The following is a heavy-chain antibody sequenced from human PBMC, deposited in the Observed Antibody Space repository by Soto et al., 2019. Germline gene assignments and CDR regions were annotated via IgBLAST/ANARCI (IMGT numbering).Heavy chain of an antibody. Sequence: QVQLVESGGGVVQPGRSLRLSCAASGFTFNNYGMHWVRQAPGKALEWVAHILYDGGKNYYADSVKGRFTIARDNAKNTLYLHMQSLTAEDTAVYFCAKSRDAYNFYFYYGMDVWGQGTAVTVSS. J-gene: IGHJ6*02. CDR2: ILYDGGKN. D-gene: IGHD2-2*01. V-gene: IGHV3-30*18. CDR1: GFTFNNYG. CDR3: AKSRDAYNFYFYYGMDV.